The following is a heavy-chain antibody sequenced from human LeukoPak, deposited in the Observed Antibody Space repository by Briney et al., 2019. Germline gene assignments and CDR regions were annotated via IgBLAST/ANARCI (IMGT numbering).Heavy chain of an antibody. CDR1: GYSFTSYW. CDR2: VNPADSDT. CDR3: ATVPRIPAVGNTEYFQY. Sequence: GESLRISCKGSGYSFTSYWIAWVRQMPGKGLKWMGIVNPADSDTRYSPSFEGQVTISVDKSISTAYLQWSSLQASDSAIYYCATVPRIPAVGNTEYFQYWGQGTLVTVSS. D-gene: IGHD6-13*01. V-gene: IGHV5-51*01. J-gene: IGHJ1*01.